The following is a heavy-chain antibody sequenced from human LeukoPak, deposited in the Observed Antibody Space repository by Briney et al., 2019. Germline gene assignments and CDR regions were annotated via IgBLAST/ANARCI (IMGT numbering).Heavy chain of an antibody. CDR3: GRGDSSSSVYYYYMDV. Sequence: SVRVSCKVSGGTFRSYAISWVLQAPGQGLEWMGGIIPMFGAANYAPKFRDRVTITTDDSTSTAYMELSSLRSEDTAMYYCGRGDSSSSVYYYYMDVWGKGTTVTVSS. CDR2: IIPMFGAA. D-gene: IGHD6-6*01. J-gene: IGHJ6*03. CDR1: GGTFRSYA. V-gene: IGHV1-69*05.